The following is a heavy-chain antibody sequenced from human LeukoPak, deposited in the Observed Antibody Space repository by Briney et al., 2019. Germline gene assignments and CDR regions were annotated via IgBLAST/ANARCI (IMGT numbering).Heavy chain of an antibody. CDR1: GFTFSSYA. D-gene: IGHD4-17*01. Sequence: GGSLRLSCAASGFTFSSYAMNWVRQAPGKGLGWVSAISGSGGSTYYADSVKGRFTISRDNSKNTLYLQMNSLRAEDTAVYYCAKERDYGDYVDYWGQGTLVTVSS. J-gene: IGHJ4*02. V-gene: IGHV3-23*01. CDR3: AKERDYGDYVDY. CDR2: ISGSGGST.